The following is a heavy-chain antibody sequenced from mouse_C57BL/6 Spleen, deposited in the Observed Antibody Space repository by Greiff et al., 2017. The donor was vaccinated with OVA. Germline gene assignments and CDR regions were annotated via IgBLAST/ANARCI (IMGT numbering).Heavy chain of an antibody. V-gene: IGHV1-61*01. CDR2: IYPSDSET. D-gene: IGHD2-2*01. CDR3: ATRGYGYDGGVGAMDY. Sequence: VQLKQPGAELVRPGSSVKLSCKASGYTFTSYWMDWVKQRPGQGLEWIGNIYPSDSETHYNQKFKDKATLTVDKSSSTAYMQLSSLTSEDSAVYYCATRGYGYDGGVGAMDYWGQGTSVTVSS. CDR1: GYTFTSYW. J-gene: IGHJ4*01.